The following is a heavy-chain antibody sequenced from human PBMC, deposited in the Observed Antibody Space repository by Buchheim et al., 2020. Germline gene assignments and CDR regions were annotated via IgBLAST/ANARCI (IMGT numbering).Heavy chain of an antibody. V-gene: IGHV3-7*01. CDR2: IKQDGSEK. CDR1: GFTFSSYW. D-gene: IGHD3-10*01. CDR3: ARVPLEVGWFGEEHYYGMDV. Sequence: EVQLVESGGGLVQPGGSLRLSCAASGFTFSSYWMSWVRQAPGKGLEWVANIKQDGSEKYYVDSVKGRFTISRDNAKNSLYLQMNSLRAEDTAVYYCARVPLEVGWFGEEHYYGMDVWGQGTT. J-gene: IGHJ6*02.